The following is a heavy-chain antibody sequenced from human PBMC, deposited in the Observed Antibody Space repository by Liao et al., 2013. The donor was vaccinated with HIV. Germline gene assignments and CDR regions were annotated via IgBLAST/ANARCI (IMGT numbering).Heavy chain of an antibody. CDR2: IYYSGST. CDR3: ARDPSGLGTVDY. J-gene: IGHJ4*02. D-gene: IGHD3/OR15-3a*01. CDR1: GGSLSSSSYY. Sequence: QLQLQESGPGLVKPSETLSLTCTVSGGSLSSSSYYWGWIRQPPGKGLEWIGKIYYSGSTYYNPSLKSRVTISVDTSKNQFSLKLSSVTAADTAVYYCARDPSGLGTVDYWGQGTLVTVSS. V-gene: IGHV4-39*07.